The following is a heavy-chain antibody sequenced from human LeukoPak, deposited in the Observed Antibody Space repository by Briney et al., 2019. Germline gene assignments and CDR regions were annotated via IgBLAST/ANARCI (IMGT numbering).Heavy chain of an antibody. CDR1: GYTFPAYH. V-gene: IGHV1-2*02. D-gene: IGHD2-15*01. CDR3: GSCSGGSCYSDS. CDR2: INPNSGGT. Sequence: ASVKVSCKPSGYTFPAYHMHWVRQAPGQGLEWMGWINPNSGGTNYAQKFQGRVTMTRDTSISTAYMELSRLRSDDTALYYCGSCSGGSCYSDSWGQGTLVTVSS. J-gene: IGHJ4*02.